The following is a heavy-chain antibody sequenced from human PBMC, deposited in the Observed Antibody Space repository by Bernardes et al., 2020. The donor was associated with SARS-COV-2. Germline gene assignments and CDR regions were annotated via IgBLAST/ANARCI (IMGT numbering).Heavy chain of an antibody. Sequence: SETLSLTCAVYGGSFSGYYWSWIRQPPGKGLEWIGEINHSGSTNCNPSLKSRVTISVDTSKNQFSLKLSSETAADTAVYYCARAKNVLRFLEWFRYGMDVWGQGTTVTVSS. CDR2: INHSGST. CDR3: ARAKNVLRFLEWFRYGMDV. D-gene: IGHD3-3*01. CDR1: GGSFSGYY. V-gene: IGHV4-34*01. J-gene: IGHJ6*02.